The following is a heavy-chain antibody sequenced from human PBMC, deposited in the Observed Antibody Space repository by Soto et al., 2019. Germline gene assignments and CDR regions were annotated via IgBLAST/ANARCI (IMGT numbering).Heavy chain of an antibody. V-gene: IGHV4-39*01. D-gene: IGHD1-26*01. J-gene: IGHJ6*01. CDR3: SRRALLRFWYYGMDV. CDR2: IYYSGST. Sequence: SETLSLTCTVSGGSISSSSYYWGWIRQPPGKGLEWIGSIYYSGSTYYNPSLKSRVTISVDTSKNQFYLKLSSVPAADTAVYSCSRRALLRFWYYGMDVWGEGTTVSVSS. CDR1: GGSISSSSYY.